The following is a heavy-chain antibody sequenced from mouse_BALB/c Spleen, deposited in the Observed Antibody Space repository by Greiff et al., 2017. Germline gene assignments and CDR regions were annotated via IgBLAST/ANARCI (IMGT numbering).Heavy chain of an antibody. V-gene: IGHV3-8*02. Sequence: DVKLVESGPSLVKPSQTLSLTCSVTGDSITSGYWNWIRKFPGNKLEYMGFISYSGSTYYNPSLKSRISITRDTSKNQYYLQLNSVTTEDTATYYCARGAARATGFAYWGQGTLVTVSA. CDR2: ISYSGST. CDR3: ARGAARATGFAY. CDR1: GDSITSGY. D-gene: IGHD3-1*01. J-gene: IGHJ3*01.